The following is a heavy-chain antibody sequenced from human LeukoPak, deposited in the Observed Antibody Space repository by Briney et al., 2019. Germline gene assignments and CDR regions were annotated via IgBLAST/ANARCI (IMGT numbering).Heavy chain of an antibody. CDR1: GGSISTYY. J-gene: IGHJ4*02. Sequence: SETLSLTRSVSGGSISTYYWSWIRQPAGKGLEWIGRFYTSGNSYYNPSLKSRVTMSVDTSKNQFSLKLSSVTAADTAVYYCARLSMVTTSFDYWGQGTLVTVSS. D-gene: IGHD4-17*01. CDR3: ARLSMVTTSFDY. CDR2: FYTSGNS. V-gene: IGHV4-4*07.